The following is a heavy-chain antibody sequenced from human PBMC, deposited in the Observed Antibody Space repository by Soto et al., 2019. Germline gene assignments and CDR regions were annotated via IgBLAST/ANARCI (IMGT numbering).Heavy chain of an antibody. CDR3: AREAAATVSFYYGMDV. V-gene: IGHV3-64D*06. Sequence: PGGSLRLSCSASGFTFSSYAMHWVRQVPGKGLESVSAINSKGDNTYYADSVKGRFSISRDNSKNTLYYQMSSLRPEDTGVYYCAREAAATVSFYYGMDVWGQGPTVTASS. CDR1: GFTFSSYA. CDR2: INSKGDNT. J-gene: IGHJ6*02. D-gene: IGHD6-25*01.